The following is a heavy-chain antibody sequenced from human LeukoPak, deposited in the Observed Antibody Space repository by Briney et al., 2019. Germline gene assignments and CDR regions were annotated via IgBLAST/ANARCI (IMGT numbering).Heavy chain of an antibody. CDR2: IYYSGST. CDR1: GVSISSSY. CDR3: ATLDYYDSSGYSVDY. J-gene: IGHJ4*02. D-gene: IGHD3-22*01. V-gene: IGHV4-59*01. Sequence: PSETLSLTCTVSGVSISSSYWSWIRQPPGKGLEWIGYIYYSGSTTYNPSLKSRVTMSVDTSKNQFSLRLSSVTAADTAVYYCATLDYYDSSGYSVDYWGQGTLVTVSS.